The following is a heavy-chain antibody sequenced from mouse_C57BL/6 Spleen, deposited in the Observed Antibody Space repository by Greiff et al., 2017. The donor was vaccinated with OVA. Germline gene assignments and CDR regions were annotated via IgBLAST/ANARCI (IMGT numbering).Heavy chain of an antibody. CDR2: IDPETGGT. CDR1: GYTFTDYE. J-gene: IGHJ4*01. V-gene: IGHV1-15*01. CDR3: TRCGTLYAMDY. D-gene: IGHD3-3*01. Sequence: QVQLQESGAELVRPGASVTLSCKASGYTFTDYEMHWVKQTPVHGLEWIGAIDPETGGTAYNQKFKGKAILTADKSSCTAYMELRSLTSEDSAVDYCTRCGTLYAMDYWGQGTSVTVSS.